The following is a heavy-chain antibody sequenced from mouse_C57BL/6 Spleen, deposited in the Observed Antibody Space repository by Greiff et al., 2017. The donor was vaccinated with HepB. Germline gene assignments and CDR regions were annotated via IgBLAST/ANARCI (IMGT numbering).Heavy chain of an antibody. CDR3: AREDGKGNFDY. D-gene: IGHD2-1*01. J-gene: IGHJ2*01. Sequence: EVQRVESGPGLVKPSQSLSLTCSVTGYSITSGYYWNWIRQFPGNKLEWMGYISYDGSNNYNPSLKNRISITRDTSKNQFFLKLNSVTTEDTATYYCAREDGKGNFDYWGQGTTLTVSS. CDR2: ISYDGSN. CDR1: GYSITSGYY. V-gene: IGHV3-6*01.